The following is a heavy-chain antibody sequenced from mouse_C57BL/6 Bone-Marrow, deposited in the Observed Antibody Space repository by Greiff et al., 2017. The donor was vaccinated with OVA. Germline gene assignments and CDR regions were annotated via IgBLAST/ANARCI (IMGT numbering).Heavy chain of an antibody. CDR2: ISGGGGNT. J-gene: IGHJ2*01. CDR3: ARRGGYEEVYFDY. Sequence: EVKVVESGGGLVKPGGSLKLSCAASGFTFSSYTMSWVRQTPEKRLEWVATISGGGGNTYYPDSVKGRFTIYRDNAKNTLYLQMSSLRSEDTAVYYCARRGGYEEVYFDYWGQGTTLTVSS. V-gene: IGHV5-9*04. CDR1: GFTFSSYT. D-gene: IGHD2-2*01.